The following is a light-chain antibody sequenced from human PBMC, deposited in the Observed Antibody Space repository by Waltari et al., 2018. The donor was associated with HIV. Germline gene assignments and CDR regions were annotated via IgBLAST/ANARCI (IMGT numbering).Light chain of an antibody. CDR2: DAS. CDR3: QQSYSTPWT. J-gene: IGKJ1*01. V-gene: IGKV1-39*01. CDR1: QNIRNF. Sequence: DIQMTQSPSSLSASVGDRVTITCRASQNIRNFLNWYQQKPGRAPKLLIYDASTLHTGVPSRFTGSGSGTDFTLTISSLQTEDFAAYFCQQSYSTPWTFAKGTKVEMK.